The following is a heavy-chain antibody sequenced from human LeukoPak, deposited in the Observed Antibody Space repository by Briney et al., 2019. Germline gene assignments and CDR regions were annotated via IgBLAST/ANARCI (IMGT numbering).Heavy chain of an antibody. CDR1: GFIFSNYA. Sequence: PGGSLRLSCAASGFIFSNYAMTWVRQAPGKGLEWVANIKQDGSEKYYVDSVKGRFTISRDNAKNSLYLQMNSLRAEDTAVYYCARARGFVVVVAATYYFDYWGQGTLVTVSS. D-gene: IGHD2-15*01. CDR2: IKQDGSEK. V-gene: IGHV3-7*01. CDR3: ARARGFVVVVAATYYFDY. J-gene: IGHJ4*02.